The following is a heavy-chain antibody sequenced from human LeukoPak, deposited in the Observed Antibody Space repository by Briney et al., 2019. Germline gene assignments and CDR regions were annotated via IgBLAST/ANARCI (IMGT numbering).Heavy chain of an antibody. CDR2: ISSSSSTI. V-gene: IGHV3-48*04. CDR1: GFTFSSYS. D-gene: IGHD6-13*01. J-gene: IGHJ6*03. CDR3: ARDGGGSWLDYYYYYYYMDV. Sequence: PGGSLRLSCAASGFTFSSYSMNWVRQAPGKGLEWVSYISSSSSTIYYADSVKGRFTISRDNAKNSLYLQMNSLRAEDTAVYYCARDGGGSWLDYYYYYYYMDVWGKGTTVTVSS.